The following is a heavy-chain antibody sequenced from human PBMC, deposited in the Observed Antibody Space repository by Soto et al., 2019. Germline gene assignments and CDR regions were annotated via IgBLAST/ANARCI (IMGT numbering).Heavy chain of an antibody. CDR3: ARARDYGDSHFDY. V-gene: IGHV1-69*13. CDR1: GGTFSSYA. CDR2: IIPIFGTA. Sequence: ASVKVSCKASGGTFSSYAISWVRQAPGQGLEWMGGIIPIFGTANYAQKFQGRVTITADESTSTAYMELSSLRSEDTAVYYCARARDYGDSHFDYWGQGTRVTVS. J-gene: IGHJ4*02. D-gene: IGHD4-17*01.